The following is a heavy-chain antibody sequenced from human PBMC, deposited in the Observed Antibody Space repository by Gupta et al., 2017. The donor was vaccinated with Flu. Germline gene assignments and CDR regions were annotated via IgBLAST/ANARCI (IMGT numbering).Heavy chain of an antibody. J-gene: IGHJ4*02. CDR1: GFSITDYA. CDR2: VRTKPYTEDT. CDR3: TIEKYVGIYPVVDPFDF. V-gene: IGHV3-49*04. D-gene: IGHD2-15*01. Sequence: EVQLVESGGALVQPGRSLRLSCLASGFSITDYALIWVRQVPGKGLEWVGFVRTKPYTEDTQYAASVTGRFTMSRDDSKNVAYLQMNSLKPEDTATYYCTIEKYVGIYPVVDPFDFWGRGTLVTVSS.